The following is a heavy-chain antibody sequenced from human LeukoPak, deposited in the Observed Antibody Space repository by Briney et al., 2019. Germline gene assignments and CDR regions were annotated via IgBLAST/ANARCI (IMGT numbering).Heavy chain of an antibody. D-gene: IGHD3-9*01. CDR3: ARVNDATGSMGY. CDR1: GLSFSSYS. CDR2: INSSSSII. V-gene: IGHV3-48*02. Sequence: PGGSLRLSCAASGLSFSSYSMNWVRQAPGKGLEWVSYINSSSSIIYYADSVKGRFTISRDNGKNSLYLQMNSLRDEDTAVYYCARVNDATGSMGYWGQGTLVTVSS. J-gene: IGHJ4*02.